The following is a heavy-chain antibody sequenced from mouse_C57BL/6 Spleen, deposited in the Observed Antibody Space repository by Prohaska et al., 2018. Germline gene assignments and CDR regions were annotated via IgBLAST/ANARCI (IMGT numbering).Heavy chain of an antibody. D-gene: IGHD2-14*01. Sequence: FTWHWITWVMQTPGQGLEWIGDIYPGSASTNYNEKFNSKATLTVDTSSSTAYMQLSSLTSEDSAVYYCARLNRGNYFDYWGQGTTLTVSS. CDR3: ARLNRGNYFDY. J-gene: IGHJ2*01. CDR1: FTWHW. CDR2: IYPGSAST. V-gene: IGHV1-55*01.